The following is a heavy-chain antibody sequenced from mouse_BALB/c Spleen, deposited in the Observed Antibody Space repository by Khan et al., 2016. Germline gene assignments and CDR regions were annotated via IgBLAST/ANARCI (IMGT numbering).Heavy chain of an antibody. V-gene: IGHV2-6-7*01. D-gene: IGHD2-12*01. CDR2: TWPDGRT. J-gene: IGHJ3*01. Sequence: VQLQESGPGLVAPSPSLSITCTVSGFSLTGYGVNWVRQPPGKGLEWLGKTWPDGRTDYNSALKSRVSISKDNSKSQVALKMTSRQTVDTANSYWSRDNDGFAYCGRGTLSIVSA. CDR3: SRDNDGFAY. CDR1: GFSLTGYG.